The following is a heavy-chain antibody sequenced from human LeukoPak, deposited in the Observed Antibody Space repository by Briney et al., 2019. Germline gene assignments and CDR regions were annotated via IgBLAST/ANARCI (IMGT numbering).Heavy chain of an antibody. D-gene: IGHD3-10*01. V-gene: IGHV4-59*01. Sequence: SETLSLTCTVSGGSISSYYWSWIRQPPGKGLEWIGYIYYSGSTNYNPSLKSRVTISVDTSRNQFSLKLSSMTAADTAVYYCAAAAYGSGSFTVDYWGLGTLVTVSS. CDR3: AAAAYGSGSFTVDY. CDR2: IYYSGST. CDR1: GGSISSYY. J-gene: IGHJ4*02.